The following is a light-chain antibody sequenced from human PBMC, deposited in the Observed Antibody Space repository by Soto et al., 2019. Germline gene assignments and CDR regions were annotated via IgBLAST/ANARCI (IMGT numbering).Light chain of an antibody. CDR2: GAS. V-gene: IGKV3-20*01. CDR1: QSVSSSY. Sequence: ELVLTQSPGTLSLSPGERATLSCRASQSVSSSYLAWYQQKPGQAPRLLISGASSRATGIPDRFSGSGSGTDFTLTISRLEPEDFAVYYCQQYGSSPPLTFGGGTKVEIK. CDR3: QQYGSSPPLT. J-gene: IGKJ4*01.